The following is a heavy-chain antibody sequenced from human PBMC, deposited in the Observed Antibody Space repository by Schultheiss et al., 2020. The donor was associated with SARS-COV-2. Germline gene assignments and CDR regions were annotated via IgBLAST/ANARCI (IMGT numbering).Heavy chain of an antibody. V-gene: IGHV4-38-2*01. D-gene: IGHD6-13*01. CDR2: IYHSGST. CDR3: ARVPTGIAAAGSPDY. Sequence: SETLSLTCAVSGYSISSGYYWGWIRQPPGKGLEWIGSIYHSGSTYYNPSLKSRVTISVDRSKNQFSLKLSSVTAADTAVYYCARVPTGIAAAGSPDYWGQGTLVTVSS. CDR1: GYSISSGYY. J-gene: IGHJ4*02.